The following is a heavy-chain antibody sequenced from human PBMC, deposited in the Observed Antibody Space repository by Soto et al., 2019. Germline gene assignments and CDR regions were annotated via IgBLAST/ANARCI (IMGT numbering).Heavy chain of an antibody. D-gene: IGHD3-3*01. J-gene: IGHJ6*02. Sequence: ASVKVAFKASGGTFSSYAISWVRQAPGQGLEWMGGIIPIFGTANYAQKFQGRVTITADESTSTAYMELSSLRSEDTAVYYCAREIFGARGGMDVWGQGTTVTVSS. CDR3: AREIFGARGGMDV. CDR1: GGTFSSYA. V-gene: IGHV1-69*13. CDR2: IIPIFGTA.